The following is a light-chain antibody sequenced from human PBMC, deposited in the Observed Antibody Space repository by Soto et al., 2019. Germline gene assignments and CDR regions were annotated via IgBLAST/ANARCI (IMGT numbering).Light chain of an antibody. CDR3: LQHNFYPPT. Sequence: DIQMTQSPSAMSASVGDRVTITCRASQGIHKYLAWFQQKPGKVPKRLIYGASSLQSGVPSRFSSSGSGTEFTLTISGLPPEDFATYYCLQHNFYPPTFGHGTRLE. CDR2: GAS. V-gene: IGKV1-17*03. J-gene: IGKJ5*01. CDR1: QGIHKY.